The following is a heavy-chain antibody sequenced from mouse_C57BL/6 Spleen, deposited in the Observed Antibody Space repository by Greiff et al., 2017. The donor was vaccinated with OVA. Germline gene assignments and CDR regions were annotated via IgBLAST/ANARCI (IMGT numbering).Heavy chain of an antibody. V-gene: IGHV1-15*01. D-gene: IGHD2-4*01. CDR3: TRYYDYDVGFAY. J-gene: IGHJ3*01. CDR1: GYTFTDYE. Sequence: QVQLQQSGAELVRPGASVTLSCKASGYTFTDYEMHWVKQTPVHGLEWIGAIDPETGGTAYNQKFKGKAILTADKSSSTAYMELRSLTSEDSAVYYCTRYYDYDVGFAYWGQGTLVTVSA. CDR2: IDPETGGT.